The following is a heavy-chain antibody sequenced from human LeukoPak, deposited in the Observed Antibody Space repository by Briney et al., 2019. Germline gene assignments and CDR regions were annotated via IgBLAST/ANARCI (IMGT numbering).Heavy chain of an antibody. CDR3: AGVTNFDY. CDR2: INHSGST. J-gene: IGHJ4*02. V-gene: IGHV4-34*01. D-gene: IGHD3-10*01. CDR1: GGSFSGYY. Sequence: TSETLSLTCAVYGGSFSGYYWSWIRQPPVKGLEWIGEINHSGSTNYNPSLKSRVTISVDTSKNQFSLKLSSVTAADTAVYYCAGVTNFDYWGQGTLVTVSS.